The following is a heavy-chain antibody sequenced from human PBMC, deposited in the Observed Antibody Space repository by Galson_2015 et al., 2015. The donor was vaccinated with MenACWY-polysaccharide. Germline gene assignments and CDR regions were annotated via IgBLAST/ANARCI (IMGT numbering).Heavy chain of an antibody. D-gene: IGHD2-8*01. CDR2: IKQDGTDY. J-gene: IGHJ4*02. Sequence: SLRLSCAASGFTFTGICMTRVRQAPGRGLEWVANIKQDGTDYYSVDSVKGRFTISSDYDKNPLYLQMNSLRADDTAVHYCARGQETADGVDFRGQGTLVTVSS. CDR1: GFTFTGIC. CDR3: ARGQETADGVDF. V-gene: IGHV3-7*04.